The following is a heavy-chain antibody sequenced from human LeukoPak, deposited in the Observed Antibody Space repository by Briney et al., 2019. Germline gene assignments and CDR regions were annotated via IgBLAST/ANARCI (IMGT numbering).Heavy chain of an antibody. Sequence: PGGSLRLSCAASGFTFSSYAMSWVRQAPGKGLEWVSATSGSGDNTYYADSVKGRFTISRDNSKNTLYLQMNSLRAEDTAVYHCAKDRGGYYFDYWGQGTLVTVSS. D-gene: IGHD3-16*01. V-gene: IGHV3-23*01. CDR2: TSGSGDNT. CDR3: AKDRGGYYFDY. J-gene: IGHJ4*02. CDR1: GFTFSSYA.